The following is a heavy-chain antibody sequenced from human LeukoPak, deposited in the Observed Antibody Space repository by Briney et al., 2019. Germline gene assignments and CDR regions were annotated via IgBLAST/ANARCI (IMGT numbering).Heavy chain of an antibody. CDR2: MSPKSGTS. D-gene: IGHD2-2*01. J-gene: IGHJ4*02. V-gene: IGHV1-8*01. CDR1: GYTFGEYD. Sequence: GASVNVTCKASGYTFGEYDIDWVRQPAAQGLEWIGFMSPKSGTSGFAQKFQGRVTMTRSTSISTAYMEMESLTAEDTAVYYCARGPPESTSSDYWGQGTLVTVSS. CDR3: ARGPPESTSSDY.